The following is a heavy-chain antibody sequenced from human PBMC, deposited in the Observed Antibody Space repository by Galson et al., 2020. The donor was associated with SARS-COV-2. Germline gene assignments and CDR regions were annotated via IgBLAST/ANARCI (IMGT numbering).Heavy chain of an antibody. D-gene: IGHD3-9*01. CDR2: ISYDGSNK. CDR3: ARDSYFYDMLTGYYNWGQTYYYYYYMDV. CDR1: GFTFSSYA. Sequence: GESLKISCAASGFTFSSYAMHWVRQAPGKGLEWVAVISYDGSNKYYADSVKGRFTISRDNSKNTLYLQMNSLRAEDTAVYYCARDSYFYDMLTGYYNWGQTYYYYYYMDVWGKGTTVTVSS. J-gene: IGHJ6*03. V-gene: IGHV3-30*01.